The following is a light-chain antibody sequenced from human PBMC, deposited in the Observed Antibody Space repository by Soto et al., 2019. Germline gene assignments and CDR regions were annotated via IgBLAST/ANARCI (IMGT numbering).Light chain of an antibody. J-gene: IGLJ2*01. V-gene: IGLV2-14*01. CDR3: SSYTGSTTLVV. CDR1: SSDVGRYNY. CDR2: VVN. Sequence: QSALTQPASVSGSPGQSITISCTGTSSDVGRYNYVSWYQQHPGKAPKLMIYVVNNRPSGVSDRFSGSNSGNTASLTISGLQAEDEADYYCSSYTGSTTLVVFGGGTKVTVL.